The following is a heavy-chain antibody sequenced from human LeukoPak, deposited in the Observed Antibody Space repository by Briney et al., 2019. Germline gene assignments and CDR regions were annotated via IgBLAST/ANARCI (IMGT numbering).Heavy chain of an antibody. J-gene: IGHJ4*02. Sequence: GSLRLSCVASGFSISAYEMHWVRQAPGKGLEWVAVMSGDGNIQLYSDSVKGRFTVSRDTSKTTLYLQMDSLRAEDTAVYFCAKDLLPGSPDYFDYWGQGTLVTVSS. CDR3: AKDLLPGSPDYFDY. D-gene: IGHD2-15*01. V-gene: IGHV3-30-3*01. CDR2: MSGDGNIQ. CDR1: GFSISAYE.